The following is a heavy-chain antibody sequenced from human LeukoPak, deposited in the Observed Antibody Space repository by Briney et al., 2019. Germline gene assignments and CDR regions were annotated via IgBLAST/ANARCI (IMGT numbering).Heavy chain of an antibody. CDR2: IIPIFGTA. Sequence: SVKVSCKASGGTFSSYATSWVRQAPGQGLEWMGRIIPIFGTANYAQKFQGRVTMTRDTSISTAYMELNRLRSDDTAMYYCAVHWGSGWYFDLWGRGTLVTVSS. J-gene: IGHJ2*01. D-gene: IGHD7-27*01. CDR3: AVHWGSGWYFDL. V-gene: IGHV1-69*05. CDR1: GGTFSSYA.